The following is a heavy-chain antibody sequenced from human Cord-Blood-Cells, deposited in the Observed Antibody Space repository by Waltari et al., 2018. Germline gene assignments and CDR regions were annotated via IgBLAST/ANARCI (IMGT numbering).Heavy chain of an antibody. Sequence: QVQLQESGPGLVKPSETLSLTCTVSGYSISSGYYWGWIRQPPGKGLEWIGSIYHSGSTYYNPSLKSRVTISVDTSKIQFSLKLSSVTAADTAVYYCARDSIEYQLLSAYYYYYYMDVWGKGTTVTVSS. CDR1: GYSISSGYY. J-gene: IGHJ6*03. CDR3: ARDSIEYQLLSAYYYYYYMDV. V-gene: IGHV4-38-2*02. CDR2: IYHSGST. D-gene: IGHD2-2*01.